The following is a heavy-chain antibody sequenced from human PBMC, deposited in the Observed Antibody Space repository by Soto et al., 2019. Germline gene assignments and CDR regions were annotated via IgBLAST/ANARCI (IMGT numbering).Heavy chain of an antibody. CDR2: ISAYNSNT. V-gene: IGHV1-18*01. CDR3: ARALKFPHYYYYYMDV. J-gene: IGHJ6*03. CDR1: GYTFTSYG. Sequence: ASVKVSCKASGYTFTSYGISWVRQAPGQGHEWIGWISAYNSNTNYAQKLQGRVTMTTDTSTSTAYMELRSLRSDDTAMYYCARALKFPHYYYYYMDVWGKGTTVTVSS.